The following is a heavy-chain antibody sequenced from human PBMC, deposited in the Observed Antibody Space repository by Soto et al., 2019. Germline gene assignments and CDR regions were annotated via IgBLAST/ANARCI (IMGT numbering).Heavy chain of an antibody. J-gene: IGHJ4*02. CDR1: GFTFSSDG. CDR2: IWYDGTNK. V-gene: IGHV3-33*01. CDR3: ARGPRAVVPAASFDY. D-gene: IGHD2-2*01. Sequence: VGSLRLSCAASGFTFSSDGMHWVRQAPGKELEWVAVIWYDGTNKYYADSVKGRFTISRDNSKNTLYLQWSSLRAEDTAVYYCARGPRAVVPAASFDYWGQGTLVTVSS.